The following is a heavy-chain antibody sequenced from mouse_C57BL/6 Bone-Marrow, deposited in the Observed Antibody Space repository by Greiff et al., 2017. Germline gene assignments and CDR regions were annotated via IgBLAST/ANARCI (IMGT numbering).Heavy chain of an antibody. V-gene: IGHV6-3*01. D-gene: IGHD1-1*01. CDR1: GFTFSNYW. CDR2: IRLKSDNYAT. CDR3: TSNYYGSSYGY. J-gene: IGHJ2*01. Sequence: EVKVEESGGGLVQPGGSMKLSCVASGFTFSNYWMNWVRQSPEKGLEWVAQIRLKSDNYATHYAESVKGRFTISRDDSKSSVYLQMNNLRAEDTGIYYCTSNYYGSSYGYWGQGTTLTVSS.